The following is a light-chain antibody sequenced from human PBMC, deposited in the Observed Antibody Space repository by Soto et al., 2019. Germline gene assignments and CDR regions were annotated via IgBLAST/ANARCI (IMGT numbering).Light chain of an antibody. V-gene: IGKV3-15*01. CDR3: QHYNNWPFT. CDR1: QSVSSN. Sequence: EIVMTQSPATLSVSLGERATLSCRASQSVSSNLAWYKQKPGQPPSLLIYGASASATGIPARFSGSGSGTEFTLTISSLQSEDFADYYGQHYNNWPFTFGQGTKLEIK. CDR2: GAS. J-gene: IGKJ2*01.